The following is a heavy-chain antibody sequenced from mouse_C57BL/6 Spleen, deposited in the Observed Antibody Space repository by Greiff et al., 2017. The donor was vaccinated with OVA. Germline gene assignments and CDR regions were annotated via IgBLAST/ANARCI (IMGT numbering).Heavy chain of an antibody. D-gene: IGHD1-1*01. J-gene: IGHJ1*03. Sequence: QVQLQQPGAELVMPGASVKLSCKASGYTFTSYWMHWVKQRPGQGLEWIGEIDPSDSYTNYNQKFKGKSTLTVDKSSSTAYMQLSSLTSEDSAVYYCAGFTTVVAEDWYFDVWGTGTTVTVSS. CDR2: IDPSDSYT. CDR3: AGFTTVVAEDWYFDV. V-gene: IGHV1-69*01. CDR1: GYTFTSYW.